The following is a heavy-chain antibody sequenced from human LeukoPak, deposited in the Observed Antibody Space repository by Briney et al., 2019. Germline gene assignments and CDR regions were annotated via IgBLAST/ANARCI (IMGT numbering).Heavy chain of an antibody. CDR3: ARSLPMVRGNFDY. CDR2: INPNSGGT. D-gene: IGHD3-10*01. CDR1: GYTFTSYG. J-gene: IGHJ4*02. Sequence: ASVKVSCKASGYTFTSYGISWVRQAPGQGLEWMGWINPNSGGTNYAQKFQGRVTMTRDTSISTAYMELSRLRSDDTAVYYCARSLPMVRGNFDYWGQGTLVTVSS. V-gene: IGHV1-2*02.